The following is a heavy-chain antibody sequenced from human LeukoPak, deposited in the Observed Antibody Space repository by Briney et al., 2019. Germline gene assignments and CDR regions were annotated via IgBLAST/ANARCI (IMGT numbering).Heavy chain of an antibody. V-gene: IGHV4-39*07. CDR3: ARYLYYGDYAFRY. J-gene: IGHJ4*02. D-gene: IGHD4-17*01. CDR2: IYYSGST. Sequence: SETLSLTCTVSGGSISSYYWGWIRQPPGKGLEWIGSIYYSGSTYYNPSLKSRVTISVDTSKNQFSLKLSSVTAADTAVYYCARYLYYGDYAFRYWGQGTLVTVSS. CDR1: GGSISSYY.